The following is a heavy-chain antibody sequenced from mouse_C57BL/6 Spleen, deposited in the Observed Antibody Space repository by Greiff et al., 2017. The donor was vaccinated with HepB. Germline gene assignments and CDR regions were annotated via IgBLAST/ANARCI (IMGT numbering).Heavy chain of an antibody. CDR3: ARGGGNYFDD. CDR2: IYPGDGDT. J-gene: IGHJ2*01. Sequence: VQLQQSGPELVQPGASVTISCKASGYSFSSSWMNWVKQRPGKGLEWIGRIYPGDGDTNYNGKFKGKATLTADKSSSTAYMQLSSLTSEDSAVYICARGGGNYFDDWGQGTTLTVSS. V-gene: IGHV1-82*01. CDR1: GYSFSSSW. D-gene: IGHD1-1*02.